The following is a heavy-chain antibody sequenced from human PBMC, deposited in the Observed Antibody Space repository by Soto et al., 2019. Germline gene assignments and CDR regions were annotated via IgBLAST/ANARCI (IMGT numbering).Heavy chain of an antibody. CDR1: GFTFSSYW. CDR3: ARGNYSARLLTYYFDY. D-gene: IGHD1-7*01. J-gene: IGHJ4*02. V-gene: IGHV3-7*01. Sequence: PGGSLRLSCAASGFTFSSYWMSWVRQAPGKGLEWVANIKQDGSEKYYVDSVKGRFTISRDNAKNSLYLQMNSLRAEDTAVYYCARGNYSARLLTYYFDYWGQGTLVTVS. CDR2: IKQDGSEK.